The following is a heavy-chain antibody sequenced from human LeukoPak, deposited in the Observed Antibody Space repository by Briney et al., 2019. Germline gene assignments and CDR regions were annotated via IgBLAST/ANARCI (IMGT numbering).Heavy chain of an antibody. D-gene: IGHD1-26*01. J-gene: IGHJ3*02. CDR1: GFTFNSYA. CDR3: AKVPSGIVGVKDAFDI. Sequence: GGSLRLSCAASGFTFNSYAMSWVRQAPGKGLEWVSAISGSGGSTYYADSVKGRFTISRDNSKNTLYLQMNSLRAEDTAVYYCAKVPSGIVGVKDAFDIWGQRTMVTVSS. V-gene: IGHV3-23*01. CDR2: ISGSGGST.